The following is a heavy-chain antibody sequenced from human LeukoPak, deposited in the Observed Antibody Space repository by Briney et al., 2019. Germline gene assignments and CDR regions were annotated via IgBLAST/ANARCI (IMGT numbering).Heavy chain of an antibody. CDR1: GGSISSSSHY. CDR3: ARQQYYYDNSGSWFYYYGMDV. J-gene: IGHJ6*02. D-gene: IGHD3-22*01. Sequence: PSETLSLTCTVCGGSISSSSHYWGWIRHPPGKGLEWIGSLSHSGYTYSRPSLKSRVTISGDTSKSQFSLGLSSVTAADTALYYCARQQYYYDNSGSWFYYYGMDVWGPGTTVTVSS. V-gene: IGHV4-39*01. CDR2: LSHSGYT.